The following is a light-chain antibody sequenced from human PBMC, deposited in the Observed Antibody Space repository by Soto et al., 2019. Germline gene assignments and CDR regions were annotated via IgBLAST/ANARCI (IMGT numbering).Light chain of an antibody. CDR1: SSDVGGYNY. CDR2: DVS. J-gene: IGLJ1*01. V-gene: IGLV2-11*01. Sequence: QSALTQPRSVSGSPGQSVPISCTGTSSDVGGYNYVSWYQQHPGKAPKLMIYDVSKRPSGVPDRFSGSKSGNTASLTISGLQAEDEADYYCCSYAGSYILLYVFGTGTKVTVL. CDR3: CSYAGSYILLYV.